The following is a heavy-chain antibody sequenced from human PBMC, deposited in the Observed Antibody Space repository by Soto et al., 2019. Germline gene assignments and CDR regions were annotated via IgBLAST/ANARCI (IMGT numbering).Heavy chain of an antibody. V-gene: IGHV3-23*01. CDR1: GFTFSSYA. D-gene: IGHD6-19*01. Sequence: EVQLLESGGGLVQPGGSLRLSCAASGFTFSSYAMSWVRQAPGKGLEWVSAISGSGGTTYYADSVKGRFTFSRDNSKNTLYLQMNNLRAEDTAVYYCAKTANGWFSAFDIWGQGTMVTVSS. CDR3: AKTANGWFSAFDI. CDR2: ISGSGGTT. J-gene: IGHJ3*02.